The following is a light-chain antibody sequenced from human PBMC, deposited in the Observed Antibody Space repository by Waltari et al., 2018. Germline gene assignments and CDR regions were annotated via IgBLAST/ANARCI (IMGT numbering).Light chain of an antibody. CDR3: QSADSSGTYVI. Sequence: SYELTQPPSVSVSPGQTARITCPGDALPTPSAYWYQQKPGQAPVLVIYKDSERPSGIPERFSGSSSGTTVTLTISGVQAEDEADYYCQSADSSGTYVIFGGGTKLTVL. V-gene: IGLV3-25*03. CDR1: ALPTPS. CDR2: KDS. J-gene: IGLJ2*01.